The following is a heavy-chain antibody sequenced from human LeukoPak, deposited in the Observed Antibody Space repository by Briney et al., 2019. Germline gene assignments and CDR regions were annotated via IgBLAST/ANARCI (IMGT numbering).Heavy chain of an antibody. D-gene: IGHD3-9*01. Sequence: PGGSLRLSCSASGFTFSSYAMHWVSQAPGKGLEYVSAISSNGGSTYYADSVKGRFTISRDNSKNTLYLQMSSLRAEDTAVYYCVKGLRYFDWLSFDYWGQGTLVTVSS. CDR2: ISSNGGST. CDR3: VKGLRYFDWLSFDY. J-gene: IGHJ4*02. CDR1: GFTFSSYA. V-gene: IGHV3-64D*06.